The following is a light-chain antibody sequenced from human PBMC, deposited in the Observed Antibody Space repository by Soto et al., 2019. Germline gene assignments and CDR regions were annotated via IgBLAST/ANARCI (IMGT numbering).Light chain of an antibody. V-gene: IGKV1-17*01. J-gene: IGKJ2*01. CDR1: QHITND. Sequence: DIQMTXXXXSLSASVGDTVTITCRASQHITNDCAWYQQKAGRAPKCLILLASRLQTGVPSRFSGSGSGTEFTLTISSLQPEDFATYYCLHHNGYPPVFGQGTKVEIK. CDR2: LAS. CDR3: LHHNGYPPV.